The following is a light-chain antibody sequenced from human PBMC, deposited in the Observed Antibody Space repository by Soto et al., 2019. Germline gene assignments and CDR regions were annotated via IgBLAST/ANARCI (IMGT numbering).Light chain of an antibody. Sequence: DIQMTQSPSTLSASVGDRVTITCRASQSISSWLAWYQQKPGKAPKVLIYDASSLESGVPSRFSGRGSGTEFSLTISSLQPDDFATYYCQQYESYSFTFGHGTKVDIK. V-gene: IGKV1-5*01. CDR2: DAS. J-gene: IGKJ3*01. CDR1: QSISSW. CDR3: QQYESYSFT.